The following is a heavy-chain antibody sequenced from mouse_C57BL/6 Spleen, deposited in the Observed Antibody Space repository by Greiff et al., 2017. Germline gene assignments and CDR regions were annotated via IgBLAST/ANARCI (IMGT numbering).Heavy chain of an antibody. CDR1: DYTFTSYW. Sequence: QVQLQQPGTELVKPGASVKLSCKASDYTFTSYWMHWVKQRPGQGLEWIGNINPSNGGTNYNEKFKSKATLTVDKSSSTAYMQLSSLTSDDSAVYYYAGGIYYGNDLLYFDVWSTGTTVTVSS. CDR2: INPSNGGT. V-gene: IGHV1-53*01. D-gene: IGHD2-2*01. J-gene: IGHJ1*03. CDR3: AGGIYYGNDLLYFDV.